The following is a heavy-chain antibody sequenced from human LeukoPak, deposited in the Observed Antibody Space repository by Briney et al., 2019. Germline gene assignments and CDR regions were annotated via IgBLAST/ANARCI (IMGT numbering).Heavy chain of an antibody. Sequence: SETLSLTCSVSGASLSGSQYYWGWLRQPPGRPLQWIATIFYTGTTLYNPSLSSRVSPSVNTSKKQISLRLTSVTAADSALYYCARHRGSLKTGYSPKNPLDVWGQGTMVTVSS. CDR1: GASLSGSQYY. V-gene: IGHV4-39*01. CDR3: ARHRGSLKTGYSPKNPLDV. J-gene: IGHJ3*01. D-gene: IGHD3-9*01. CDR2: IFYTGTT.